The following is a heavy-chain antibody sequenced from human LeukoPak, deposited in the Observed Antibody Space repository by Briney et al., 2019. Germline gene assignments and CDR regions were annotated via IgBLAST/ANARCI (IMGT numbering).Heavy chain of an antibody. D-gene: IGHD1-1*01. J-gene: IGHJ3*02. V-gene: IGHV4-34*01. CDR2: INHSGST. Sequence: PSETLSLTCAVYGGSFSGYYWSWIRQPPGKGLEWIGEINHSGSTNYNPSLKSRVTISVDTSKNQFPLKLSSVTAADTAVYYCARVRYGVHQLGAFDIWGQGTMVTVSS. CDR3: ARVRYGVHQLGAFDI. CDR1: GGSFSGYY.